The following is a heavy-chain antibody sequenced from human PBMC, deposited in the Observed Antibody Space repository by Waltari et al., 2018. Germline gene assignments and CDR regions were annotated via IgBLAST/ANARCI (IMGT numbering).Heavy chain of an antibody. CDR2: IYHSGST. Sequence: QVQLQESGPGLVKPSETLSLTCAVSGYSISSSNWWSWVRQPPGKGLEWIGEIYHSGSTNYNPSLKSRVTISVDKAKNQFSLKLSSVTAADTAVYYCARVPVAARPDAFDYWGQGTLVTVSS. CDR3: ARVPVAARPDAFDY. D-gene: IGHD6-6*01. J-gene: IGHJ4*02. V-gene: IGHV4-4*02. CDR1: GYSISSSNW.